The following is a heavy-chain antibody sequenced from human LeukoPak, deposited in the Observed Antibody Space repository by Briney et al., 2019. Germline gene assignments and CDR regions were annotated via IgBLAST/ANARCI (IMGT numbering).Heavy chain of an antibody. CDR3: ARDTFTYYYMDV. D-gene: IGHD2/OR15-2a*01. J-gene: IGHJ6*03. Sequence: SETLSLTCTVSGYSISSGYYWGWIRQPPGKGLEWIGSIYHSGSTYYNPSLKSRVTISVDMSKNQFSLKLSSVTAADTAVYYCARDTFTYYYMDVWGKGTTVTISS. CDR2: IYHSGST. CDR1: GYSISSGYY. V-gene: IGHV4-38-2*02.